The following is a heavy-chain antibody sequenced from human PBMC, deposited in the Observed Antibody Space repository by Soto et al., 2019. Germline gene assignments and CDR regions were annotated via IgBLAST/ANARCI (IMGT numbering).Heavy chain of an antibody. D-gene: IGHD1-26*01. CDR3: AKDRPVGATAFGI. CDR2: TSDSGGRT. J-gene: IGHJ3*02. CDR1: GFTFSSHD. V-gene: IGHV3-23*01. Sequence: GGSLRLSCAASGFTFSSHDMSWVRQAPGKGLEWVSGTSDSGGRTHYADSVKGRFTISRDNSKNTLYLQMNSLRAEDTAVYYCAKDRPVGATAFGIWGQGTMVTV.